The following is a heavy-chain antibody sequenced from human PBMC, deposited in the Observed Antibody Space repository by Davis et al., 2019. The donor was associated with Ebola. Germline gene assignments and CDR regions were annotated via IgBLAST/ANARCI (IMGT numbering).Heavy chain of an antibody. CDR1: GGSISSYY. V-gene: IGHV4-59*12. Sequence: SETLSLTCTVSGGSISSYYWSWIRQPPGKGLEWIGYVHHSGSTNYKLSLESRVAISIDTSKNQFSLKLSSVTAADTAVYYCARGGVWFGELLTRPLYNWFDPWGQGTLVTVSS. D-gene: IGHD3-10*01. J-gene: IGHJ5*02. CDR2: VHHSGST. CDR3: ARGGVWFGELLTRPLYNWFDP.